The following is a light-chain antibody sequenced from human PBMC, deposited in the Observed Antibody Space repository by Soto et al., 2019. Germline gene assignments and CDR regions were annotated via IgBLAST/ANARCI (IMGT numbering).Light chain of an antibody. J-gene: IGKJ1*01. V-gene: IGKV1-5*01. Sequence: DIQMTQSPSTLSASVGDRVTITCRASQSISSWLAWYQQKPGKAPKLLIYDASSLESGVPSRFSGSGSGTEITLTISSLQPDDFATYYCQQYNSYPSFGQGTKVDI. CDR3: QQYNSYPS. CDR1: QSISSW. CDR2: DAS.